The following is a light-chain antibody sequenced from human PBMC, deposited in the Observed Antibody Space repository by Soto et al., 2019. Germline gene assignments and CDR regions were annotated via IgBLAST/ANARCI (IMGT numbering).Light chain of an antibody. Sequence: EIVLTQSPATLSLSPGERATLSCRASQSVSSYLAWYQQKPGQAPRLLIYDASNRATGIPARFSGSGSGTDFTLTISSLEPGDFAVYYCQRRSNWRFTFGPGTKVDIK. J-gene: IGKJ3*01. CDR2: DAS. CDR1: QSVSSY. V-gene: IGKV3-11*01. CDR3: QRRSNWRFT.